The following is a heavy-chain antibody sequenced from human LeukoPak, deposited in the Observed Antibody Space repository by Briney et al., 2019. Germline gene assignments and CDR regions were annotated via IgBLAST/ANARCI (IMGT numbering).Heavy chain of an antibody. CDR1: GGSVGGFY. Sequence: SETLSLTCTVSGGSVGGFYWTWIRQPPGGGMQGIGFIFSSGGTNYNPSLKSRVAISTDTSKNQVSLRVTSVIAADTAVYYCATGGAYTSGWYNIWGQGTLVSVSS. J-gene: IGHJ4*02. D-gene: IGHD6-19*01. V-gene: IGHV4-4*09. CDR3: ATGGAYTSGWYNI. CDR2: IFSSGGT.